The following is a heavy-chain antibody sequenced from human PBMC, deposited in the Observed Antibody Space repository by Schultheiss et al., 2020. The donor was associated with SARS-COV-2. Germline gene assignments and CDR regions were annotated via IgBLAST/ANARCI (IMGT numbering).Heavy chain of an antibody. D-gene: IGHD3-16*01. CDR1: GGSFSGYY. CDR2: IYNNVGT. Sequence: SETLSLTCAVYGGSFSGYYWGWIRQPPGKGLEWIGYIYNNVGTYYNPSLKSRVTISVDTSRNQFSLKVNSVTVADTAVYYCATSTWGLMFDYWGPGGLVTVSS. CDR3: ATSTWGLMFDY. J-gene: IGHJ4*02. V-gene: IGHV4-34*09.